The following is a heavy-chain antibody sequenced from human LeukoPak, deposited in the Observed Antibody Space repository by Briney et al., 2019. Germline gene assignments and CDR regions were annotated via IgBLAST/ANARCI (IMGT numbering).Heavy chain of an antibody. CDR1: GFTFSSYG. Sequence: GGSLRLSCAASGFTFSSYGMHWVRQAPGKGLEWVAVIWYDGSNKYYADSVKGRFTISRDNAKNSPYLQMNSLRAEDTAVYYCARDLYYDSPPVDYWGQGTLVTVSS. D-gene: IGHD3-22*01. V-gene: IGHV3-33*01. CDR3: ARDLYYDSPPVDY. J-gene: IGHJ4*02. CDR2: IWYDGSNK.